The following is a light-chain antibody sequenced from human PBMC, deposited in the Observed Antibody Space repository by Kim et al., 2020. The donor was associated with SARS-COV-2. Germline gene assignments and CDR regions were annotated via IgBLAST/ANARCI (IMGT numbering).Light chain of an antibody. CDR2: GST. CDR1: QSVGSSS. CDR3: QQYDRSIT. V-gene: IGKV3-20*01. J-gene: IGKJ2*01. Sequence: SLSPGVTAPLSCRTSQSVGSSSLAWYRQTPGQPPRLLIYGSTIRATGVPDRISGSGSGTDFTLTLSRLEPEDFAVYYCQQYDRSITFGQGTKVDIK.